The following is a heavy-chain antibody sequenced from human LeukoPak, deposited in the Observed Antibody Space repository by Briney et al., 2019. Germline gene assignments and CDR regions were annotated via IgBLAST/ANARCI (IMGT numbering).Heavy chain of an antibody. CDR1: GYTFTGYY. Sequence: ASVKVSCTASGYTFTGYYMHWVRQAPGHGLEWMGWINPNSGGTSYAQKFQGRVTMTRDTSISTAYMELSRLRSDDTAVYYCARSHDYYVSSGYYYYWGQGTLVTVSS. CDR3: ARSHDYYVSSGYYYY. V-gene: IGHV1-2*02. D-gene: IGHD3-22*01. J-gene: IGHJ4*02. CDR2: INPNSGGT.